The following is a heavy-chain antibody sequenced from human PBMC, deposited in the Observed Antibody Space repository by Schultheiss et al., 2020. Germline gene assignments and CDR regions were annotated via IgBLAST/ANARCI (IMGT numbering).Heavy chain of an antibody. J-gene: IGHJ6*02. D-gene: IGHD6-13*01. CDR2: ISYDGSNK. Sequence: GGSLRLSCAASGFTFSSYGMHWVRQAPGKGLEWVAVISYDGSNKYYADSVKGRFTISRDNSKNTLYLQMNSLRAEDTAVYYCAKVKSSSSWYPRGMDVWGQGTTVTVSS. CDR1: GFTFSSYG. CDR3: AKVKSSSSWYPRGMDV. V-gene: IGHV3-30*18.